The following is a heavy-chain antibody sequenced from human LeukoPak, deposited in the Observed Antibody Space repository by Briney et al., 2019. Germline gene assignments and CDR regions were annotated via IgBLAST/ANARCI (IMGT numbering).Heavy chain of an antibody. V-gene: IGHV1-3*01. CDR2: INAGNGNT. D-gene: IGHD5-18*01. CDR1: GYTFTSYA. J-gene: IGHJ4*02. CDR3: ARDIRGYSYGYGH. Sequence: ASVKVSCKASGYTFTSYAMHWVRQAPGQRLEWMGWINAGNGNTKYSQKFQGRVTITRDASASTAYMELSSLRSEDTAVYYCARDIRGYSYGYGHWGQGTLVTVSS.